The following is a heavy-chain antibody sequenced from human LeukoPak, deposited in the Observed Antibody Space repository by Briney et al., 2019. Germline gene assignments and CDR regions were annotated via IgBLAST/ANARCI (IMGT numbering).Heavy chain of an antibody. Sequence: GASVKVPCKASGYTFTGYYMHWVRQAPGQGLEWMGWINPNSGGTNYAQKFQGRVTMTRDTSTSTAYMELSRLRSDDTAVYYCARGPYYYGSGTKINWFDPWGQGTLVTVSS. CDR2: INPNSGGT. V-gene: IGHV1-2*02. CDR3: ARGPYYYGSGTKINWFDP. D-gene: IGHD3-10*01. CDR1: GYTFTGYY. J-gene: IGHJ5*02.